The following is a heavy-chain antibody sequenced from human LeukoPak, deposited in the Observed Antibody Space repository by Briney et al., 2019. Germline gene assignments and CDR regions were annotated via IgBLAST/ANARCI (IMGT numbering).Heavy chain of an antibody. CDR2: INHSGSA. CDR3: ARGQGTVTTH. J-gene: IGHJ4*02. V-gene: IGHV4-34*01. CDR1: GGSFSGYY. D-gene: IGHD4-17*01. Sequence: PSETLSLTCTVSGGSFSGYYCTWIRQPPGKGLEWIGEINHSGSANYNPSLKSRVTISLDTSKNQFSLKLSSVTAADTAGYYCARGQGTVTTHWGQGTLVTVSS.